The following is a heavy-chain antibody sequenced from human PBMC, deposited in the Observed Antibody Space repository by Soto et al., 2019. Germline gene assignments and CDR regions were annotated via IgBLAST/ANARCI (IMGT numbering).Heavy chain of an antibody. CDR2: MNPNSGNT. D-gene: IGHD6-19*01. V-gene: IGHV1-8*01. Sequence: ASVKVSCKASGYTFTSYDINWVRQATGQGLEWMGWMNPNSGNTGYAQKFQGRVTMTRNTSISTAYMELSSLRSEDTAVYYCARGKGRDLPSSGWYGYWGQGTLVTGSS. CDR1: GYTFTSYD. CDR3: ARGKGRDLPSSGWYGY. J-gene: IGHJ4*02.